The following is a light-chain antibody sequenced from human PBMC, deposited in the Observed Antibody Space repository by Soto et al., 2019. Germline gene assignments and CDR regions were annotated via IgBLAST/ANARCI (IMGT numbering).Light chain of an antibody. CDR2: AAS. V-gene: IGKV3-20*01. Sequence: EIVLTQSPGTLSLSPGERATLSCRASQSLSSSYLAWYQQTPGQAPRPLIYAASGRATGIPDRFSGGGSGTDFTLTISRLEPEDFAVYYCQQFGNSLITFGQGTRLEIK. CDR3: QQFGNSLIT. CDR1: QSLSSSY. J-gene: IGKJ5*01.